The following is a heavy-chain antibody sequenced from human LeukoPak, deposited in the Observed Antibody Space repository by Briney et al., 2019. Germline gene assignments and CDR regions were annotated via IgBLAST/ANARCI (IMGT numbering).Heavy chain of an antibody. V-gene: IGHV1-2*02. CDR3: ARVVSSGDYEAYNALNI. D-gene: IGHD4-17*01. CDR2: INPNIGGT. Sequence: GASVKVSCKASGYSFSDYYIHWVRQAPGQGLEWMGWINPNIGGTNDAQKFQGRVTMTRDTSISTAYMELSSLRSDDTAVYYCARVVSSGDYEAYNALNIWGQGTMVTVSS. J-gene: IGHJ3*02. CDR1: GYSFSDYY.